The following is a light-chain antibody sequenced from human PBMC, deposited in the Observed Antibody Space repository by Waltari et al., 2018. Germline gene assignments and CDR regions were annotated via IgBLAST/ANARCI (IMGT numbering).Light chain of an antibody. CDR2: DVN. CDR3: SSYTSSRTRV. V-gene: IGLV2-14*01. Sequence: QSALTQPASVSGSPGQSITISCTGTSSDVGGYNYVSWYQQHPGKAPKLMIYDVNNLPSGVSKRFSGSKSDNTASLTISGLQAEDEADYYCSSYTSSRTRVFGGGTKLTVL. J-gene: IGLJ3*02. CDR1: SSDVGGYNY.